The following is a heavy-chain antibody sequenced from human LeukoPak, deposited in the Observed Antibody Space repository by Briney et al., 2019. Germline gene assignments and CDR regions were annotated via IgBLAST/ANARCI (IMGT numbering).Heavy chain of an antibody. Sequence: PGGSLRLSCAASGFTFSSYGMSWVRQAPGKGLEWVSAISGSGGSTYYADSVKGRFTISRDNSKNTLYLQMNSLRAEDTAVYYCAKDNAHQIGIQLCLDYWGQGTLVTVSS. CDR3: AKDNAHQIGIQLCLDY. J-gene: IGHJ4*02. D-gene: IGHD5-18*01. CDR2: ISGSGGST. CDR1: GFTFSSYG. V-gene: IGHV3-23*01.